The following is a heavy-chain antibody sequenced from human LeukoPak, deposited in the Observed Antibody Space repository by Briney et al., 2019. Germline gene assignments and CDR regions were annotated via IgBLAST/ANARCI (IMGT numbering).Heavy chain of an antibody. CDR1: GYTFTGYH. V-gene: IGHV1-2*02. Sequence: ASVQVSCKASGYTFTGYHMHWVRQAPGQGLEWMGWINPNSGGTNYAQKFQGRVTMTRDTSISTAYMELSRLRSDDTAVYYCARDLSSSKWEDYWGQGTLVTVPS. J-gene: IGHJ4*02. CDR3: ARDLSSSKWEDY. CDR2: INPNSGGT. D-gene: IGHD6-6*01.